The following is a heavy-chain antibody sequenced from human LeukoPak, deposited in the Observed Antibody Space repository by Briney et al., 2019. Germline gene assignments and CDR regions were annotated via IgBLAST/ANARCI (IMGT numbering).Heavy chain of an antibody. J-gene: IGHJ4*02. CDR1: GFTFSSYA. Sequence: GGSLGLSCAASGFTFSSYAMSWVRQAPGKGLEWVSAISGSGGSTYYADSGKGRFTISRDNSKNTLYLQMNSLRADDTAVYYCANLIAYLYYFDYWGQGTLVTVSS. CDR2: ISGSGGST. V-gene: IGHV3-23*01. D-gene: IGHD2-21*01. CDR3: ANLIAYLYYFDY.